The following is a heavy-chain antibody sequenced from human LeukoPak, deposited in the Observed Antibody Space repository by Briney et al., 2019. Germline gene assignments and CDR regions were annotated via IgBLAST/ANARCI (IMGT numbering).Heavy chain of an antibody. J-gene: IGHJ6*02. CDR3: ARDRGYGDYVGQTWGMDV. Sequence: SETLSLTCTVSGGSISSGGYYWRWIRQHPGTGLEWIGYIYYSGSTYYNPSLKSRVTISVDTSKNQFSLKLSSVTAADTAVYYCARDRGYGDYVGQTWGMDVWGQGTTVTVSS. D-gene: IGHD4-17*01. CDR2: IYYSGST. V-gene: IGHV4-31*03. CDR1: GGSISSGGYY.